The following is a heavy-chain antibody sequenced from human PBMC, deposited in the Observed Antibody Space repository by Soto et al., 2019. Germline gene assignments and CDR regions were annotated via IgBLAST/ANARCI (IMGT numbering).Heavy chain of an antibody. V-gene: IGHV1-18*04. Sequence: ASVKLSILPFASTITSGGIMCGLHTPGRWLEMMGWISAYNGNTNYAQKLQGRVTMTTDTSTSTAYMELRSLRSDDTAVYYCARGYYDILTGYYTAYYYGMDVWGPGTTVTVS. CDR3: ARGYYDILTGYYTAYYYGMDV. CDR1: ASTITSGG. CDR2: ISAYNGNT. J-gene: IGHJ6*02. D-gene: IGHD3-9*01.